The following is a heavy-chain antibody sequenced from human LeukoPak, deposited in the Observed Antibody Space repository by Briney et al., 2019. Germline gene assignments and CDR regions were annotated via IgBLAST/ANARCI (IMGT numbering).Heavy chain of an antibody. Sequence: PGGSLRLSCAASGFTFSSYGMHWVRQAPGKGLEGVAVIWYDGSNKYYADSVKGRFTISRDNSKNTLYLQMNSLRAEDTAVYYCARDPGIAAAADYWGQGTLVTISS. CDR2: IWYDGSNK. CDR3: ARDPGIAAAADY. D-gene: IGHD6-13*01. CDR1: GFTFSSYG. J-gene: IGHJ4*02. V-gene: IGHV3-33*01.